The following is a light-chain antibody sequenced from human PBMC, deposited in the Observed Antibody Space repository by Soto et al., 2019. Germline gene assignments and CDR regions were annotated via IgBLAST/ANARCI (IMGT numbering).Light chain of an antibody. CDR2: GAS. CDR1: QSVSSSY. J-gene: IGKJ4*01. CDR3: QQYGSSPAT. V-gene: IGKV3-20*01. Sequence: EIVLTQSPGTLSLSPGERATLSCRASQSVSSSYLAWYQQKPGQAPRLLIYGASSRATGIPDRFSGSGSGTDFTLTISRLEPEDFEVYYCQQYGSSPATFGGGTKVDIX.